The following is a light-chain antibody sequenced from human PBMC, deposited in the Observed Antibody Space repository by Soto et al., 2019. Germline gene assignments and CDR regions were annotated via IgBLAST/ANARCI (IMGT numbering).Light chain of an antibody. CDR2: RDS. Sequence: SYELTQPLSVSVALGQTARITCGGNNIGGKSVHWYQQKPGQAPVLVIHRDSNRPSGIPERFSGSNSGNTATLTISRAQAGDEADYYCQVWDSSTYWVFGGGTKLTVL. CDR3: QVWDSSTYWV. J-gene: IGLJ3*02. V-gene: IGLV3-9*01. CDR1: NIGGKS.